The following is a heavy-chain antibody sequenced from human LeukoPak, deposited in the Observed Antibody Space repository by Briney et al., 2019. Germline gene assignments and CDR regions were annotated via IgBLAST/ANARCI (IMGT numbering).Heavy chain of an antibody. CDR2: ISGSGGST. V-gene: IGHV3-23*01. J-gene: IGHJ6*02. D-gene: IGHD6-13*01. Sequence: GGSLRLSCAASGFTFSSYAMSWVRQAPGKGLEWVSAISGSGGSTYYADSVKGRFTISRDNSKNTLYLQMNSLRAEDTAVYYCARDVPPGSSWYRDYYYYYGMDVWGQGTTVTVSS. CDR1: GFTFSSYA. CDR3: ARDVPPGSSWYRDYYYYYGMDV.